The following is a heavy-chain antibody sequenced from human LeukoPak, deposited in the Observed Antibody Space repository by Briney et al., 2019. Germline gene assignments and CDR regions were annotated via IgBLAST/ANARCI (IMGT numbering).Heavy chain of an antibody. CDR2: ISGSGGST. Sequence: GGSLRLSRAASGFTFSSYAMSWVRQAPGKGLEWVSAISGSGGSTYYADSVKGRFTISRDNSKNTLYLQMNSLRAEDTAVYYCAKGAVVVPAALMDVWGQGTTVTVSS. V-gene: IGHV3-23*01. D-gene: IGHD2-2*01. J-gene: IGHJ6*02. CDR1: GFTFSSYA. CDR3: AKGAVVVPAALMDV.